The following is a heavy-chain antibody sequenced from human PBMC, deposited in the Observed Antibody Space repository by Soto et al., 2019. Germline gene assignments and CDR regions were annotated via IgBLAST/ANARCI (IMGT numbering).Heavy chain of an antibody. V-gene: IGHV4-59*08. CDR2: VSYSDSS. CDR3: ARASREPFYSVFRGFDY. Sequence: LSLTCTVSGGSMNNFYWSWIRQPPGKGLEWIGYVSYSDSSNYNPSLKSRVTISVDTSKNQFSLKLTSVTAADTAVYYCARASREPFYSVFRGFDYWGQGTLVTVSS. D-gene: IGHD2-2*01. J-gene: IGHJ4*02. CDR1: GGSMNNFY.